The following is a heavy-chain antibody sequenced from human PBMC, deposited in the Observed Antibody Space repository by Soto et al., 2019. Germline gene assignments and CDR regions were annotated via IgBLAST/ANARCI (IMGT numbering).Heavy chain of an antibody. CDR1: GFTFSDHY. J-gene: IGHJ6*02. CDR2: INPSSSYT. CDR3: ARGHHSMDV. V-gene: IGHV3-11*06. Sequence: PGGSLRLSCAASGFTFSDHYMSWIRQAPGKGLEWISFINPSSSYTQYGDSVKGRFTISRDNADNSLYLQMNSLRAEDTALYYCARGHHSMDVWGQGATVTVSS.